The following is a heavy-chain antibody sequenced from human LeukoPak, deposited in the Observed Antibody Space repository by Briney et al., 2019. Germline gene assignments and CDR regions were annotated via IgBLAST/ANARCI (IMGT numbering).Heavy chain of an antibody. CDR2: IYYSGST. CDR1: GGSISSYY. J-gene: IGHJ5*02. CDR3: ARGTGFDWSASAPWLDP. Sequence: SETLSLTCTVSGGSISSYYWSWIRQPPGKGLEWIGYIYYSGSTNYNPSLKSRVTISVDTSKNQFSLKLSSVTAADTAVYYCARGTGFDWSASAPWLDPWGQGTLVTVSS. D-gene: IGHD3-9*01. V-gene: IGHV4-59*08.